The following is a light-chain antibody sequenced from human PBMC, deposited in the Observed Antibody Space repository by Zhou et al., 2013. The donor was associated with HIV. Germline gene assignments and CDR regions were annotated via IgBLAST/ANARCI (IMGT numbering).Light chain of an antibody. V-gene: IGKV1-6*01. Sequence: AVQMSQNPTSLSASVGDRVTITCRASQDIRGDLGWYQHKPGKPPRLLISAASTLQSGVPTRFSGGGSGTVFTLTISSLQSEDVATYYCLQDYDYPRTFGGGTRVEI. CDR3: LQDYDYPRT. J-gene: IGKJ4*01. CDR2: AAS. CDR1: QDIRGD.